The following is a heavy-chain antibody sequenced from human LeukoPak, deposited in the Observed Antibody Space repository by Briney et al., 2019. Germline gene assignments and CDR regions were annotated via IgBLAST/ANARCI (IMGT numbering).Heavy chain of an antibody. Sequence: ASVKVSCKASGVTFSSYAISWVRQAPGQGLEWMGGIIPIFGTANYAQKFQGRVTITADESTSTAYMELSSLRSEDTAVYYCVRYDFWSGYYHAVDYWGQGTLVTVSS. D-gene: IGHD3-3*01. CDR1: GVTFSSYA. J-gene: IGHJ4*02. CDR2: IIPIFGTA. V-gene: IGHV1-69*13. CDR3: VRYDFWSGYYHAVDY.